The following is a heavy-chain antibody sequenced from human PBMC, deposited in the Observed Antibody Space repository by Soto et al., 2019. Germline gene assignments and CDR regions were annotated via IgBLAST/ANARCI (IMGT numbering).Heavy chain of an antibody. Sequence: PSETMSLTCTVSGGSISSYYWRWIRQPPGKGLEWIGYIYHSGTINYNPSLKSRVTISVDKSKNQFSLKLTSVTAADTAIYYCAGRCYDILTTYYNVLHYWGQGTLVTVSS. J-gene: IGHJ4*02. CDR3: AGRCYDILTTYYNVLHY. CDR1: GGSISSYY. V-gene: IGHV4-59*12. CDR2: IYHSGTI. D-gene: IGHD3-9*01.